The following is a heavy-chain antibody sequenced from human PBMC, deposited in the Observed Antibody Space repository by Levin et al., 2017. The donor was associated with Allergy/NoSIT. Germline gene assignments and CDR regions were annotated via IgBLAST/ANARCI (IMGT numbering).Heavy chain of an antibody. CDR3: ARVAGYSYGYYFDY. Sequence: QSQTLSLTCAVSGGSISSGGYSWSWIRQPPGKGLEWIGNIYLSGSTNDNPSLKSRVTMSVDRSKNQFSLKLSYVTAADTAVYYCARVAGYSYGYYFDYWGPGTLVTVSS. J-gene: IGHJ4*02. V-gene: IGHV4-30-2*01. CDR2: IYLSGST. D-gene: IGHD5-18*01. CDR1: GGSISSGGYS.